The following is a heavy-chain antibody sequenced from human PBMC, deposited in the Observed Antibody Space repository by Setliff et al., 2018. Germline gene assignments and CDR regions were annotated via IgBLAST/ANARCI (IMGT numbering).Heavy chain of an antibody. J-gene: IGHJ4*02. Sequence: PGGSLRLSCAASGFTFNDHYMSWIRQTPGKGLEWLCYISADDVSILYADSVKGRFTISSDNAKNSLYLQMNSLRAEDTAVYFCRLWFRELLRDYWGQGTLVTVSS. CDR1: GFTFNDHY. V-gene: IGHV3-11*01. D-gene: IGHD3-10*01. CDR3: RLWFRELLRDY. CDR2: ISADDVSI.